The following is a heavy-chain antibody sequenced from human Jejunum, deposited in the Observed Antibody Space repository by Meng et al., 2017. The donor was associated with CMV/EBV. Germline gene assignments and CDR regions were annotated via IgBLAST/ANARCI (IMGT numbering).Heavy chain of an antibody. CDR1: GLTFRSYA. CDR2: IGDTGATT. D-gene: IGHD6-13*01. CDR3: AKRRIAAAGDFQD. V-gene: IGHV3-23*01. Sequence: ASGLTFRSYAMAWVPQAPGKGLEWVSAIGDTGATTKYADSVKGRFTISRDNSENTLYLQMNSLRAEDTAVYYCAKRRIAAAGDFQDWGQGTLVTVSS. J-gene: IGHJ1*01.